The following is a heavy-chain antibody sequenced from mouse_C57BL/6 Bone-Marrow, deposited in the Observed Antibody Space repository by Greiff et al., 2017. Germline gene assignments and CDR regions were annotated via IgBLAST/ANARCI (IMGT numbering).Heavy chain of an antibody. V-gene: IGHV5-9-1*02. CDR2: ISSGGDYI. Sequence: DVMLVESGEGLVKPGGSLKLSCAASGFTFSSYAMSWVRQTPEKRLEWVAYISSGGDYIYYAETVKGRFTISRDNARNTLYLQMSSLKSEDTAMYYCTRGGDYGAFAYWGQGTLVTVSA. J-gene: IGHJ3*01. CDR3: TRGGDYGAFAY. CDR1: GFTFSSYA. D-gene: IGHD2-4*01.